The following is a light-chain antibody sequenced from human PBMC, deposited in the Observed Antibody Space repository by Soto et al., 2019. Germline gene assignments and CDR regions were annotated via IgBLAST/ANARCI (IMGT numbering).Light chain of an antibody. V-gene: IGKV3-20*01. J-gene: IGKJ5*01. Sequence: EIVLPQSPGTLSLSPGERATLSCRASQSVSSSYLAWYQQKPGQAPRLLIYGASSRATGIPDRFSGSRSGTDFTLTISRLEPEDFAVYYCQQYGSSPSITFGQGTRLEIK. CDR1: QSVSSSY. CDR2: GAS. CDR3: QQYGSSPSIT.